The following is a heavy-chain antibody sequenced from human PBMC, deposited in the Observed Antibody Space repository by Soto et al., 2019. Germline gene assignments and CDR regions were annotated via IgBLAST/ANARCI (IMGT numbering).Heavy chain of an antibody. CDR3: AKGRGLVLSFYFDY. CDR2: ISWNSGSI. J-gene: IGHJ4*02. CDR1: GFTFDDYA. D-gene: IGHD6-19*01. Sequence: EVQLVESGGGLVQPGMSLRLSCAASGFTFDDYAMHWVRQAPGKGLEWVSGISWNSGSIGYADSVKGRFTISRDNAKNSLYLQMNSLRAEDTALYYCAKGRGLVLSFYFDYWGQGTLVTVSS. V-gene: IGHV3-9*01.